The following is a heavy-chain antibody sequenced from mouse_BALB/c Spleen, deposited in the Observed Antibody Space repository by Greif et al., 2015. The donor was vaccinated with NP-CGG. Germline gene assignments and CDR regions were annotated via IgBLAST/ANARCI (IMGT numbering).Heavy chain of an antibody. D-gene: IGHD2-4*01. J-gene: IGHJ2*01. Sequence: VQLVESGSVLVRPGASVKLSCKASGYTFTSSWMHWAMQRPGQGLEWIGEIHPNSGNINYNEKFKGKATLTVDTSSSTAYVDLSSLTSEDSAVYYCAKSGDYDNSFDYWGQGTTLTVSS. V-gene: IGHV1S130*01. CDR1: GYTFTSSW. CDR3: AKSGDYDNSFDY. CDR2: IHPNSGNI.